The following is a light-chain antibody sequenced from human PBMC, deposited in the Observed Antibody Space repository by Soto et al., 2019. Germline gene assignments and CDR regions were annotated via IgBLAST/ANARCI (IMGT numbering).Light chain of an antibody. CDR1: SSNVGAGYH. CDR2: GNS. V-gene: IGLV1-40*01. CDR3: QSYDSSLSGYV. Sequence: QSVLTQPPSVSGAPGQRVTISCTGSSSNVGAGYHVHWYQQLPGTAPKLHIYGNSNRPSGVPDRFSGSKSGTSASLAITGLQAEDEADYYCQSYDSSLSGYVFGTGTKVTVL. J-gene: IGLJ1*01.